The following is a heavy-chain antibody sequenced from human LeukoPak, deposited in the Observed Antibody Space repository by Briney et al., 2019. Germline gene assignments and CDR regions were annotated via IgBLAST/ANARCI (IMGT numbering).Heavy chain of an antibody. J-gene: IGHJ4*02. D-gene: IGHD2-15*01. CDR2: ISSSSSYI. CDR1: GFTFSSYS. CDR3: ARARAYLGIGIDY. V-gene: IGHV3-21*01. Sequence: GGSLRLSCAASGFTFSSYSMNWVRQAPGKGLEWVSSISSSSSYIYYADSVKGRFTISRDNAKNSLYLQMNSLRAEDTAVYYCARARAYLGIGIDYWGQGTLVTVSS.